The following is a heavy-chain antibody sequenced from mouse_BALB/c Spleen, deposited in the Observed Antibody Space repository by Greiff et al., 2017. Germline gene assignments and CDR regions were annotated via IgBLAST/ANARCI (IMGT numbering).Heavy chain of an antibody. CDR3: NDGYFLAY. V-gene: IGHV14-4*02. CDR1: GFNIKDYY. D-gene: IGHD2-3*01. CDR2: IDPENGDT. J-gene: IGHJ3*01. Sequence: EVMLVESGAELVRSGASVKLSCTASGFNIKDYYMHWVKQRPEQGLEWIGWIDPENGDTEYAPKFQGKATMTADTSSNTAYLQLSSLTSEDTAVYYCNDGYFLAYWGQGTLVTVSA.